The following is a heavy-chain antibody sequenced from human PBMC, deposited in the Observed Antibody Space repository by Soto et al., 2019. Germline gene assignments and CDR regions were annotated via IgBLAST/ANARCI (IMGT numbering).Heavy chain of an antibody. CDR1: GYTFTGYY. CDR2: INPNSGGT. Sequence: ASVKVSCKASGYTFTGYYMHWVRQAPGQGLEWMGWINPNSGGTNYAQKFQGWVTMTRDTSISTAYMELSRLRSDDKAVHYCGIDLSQITMVRGVMAYYYGMDVWGQGTTVTVSS. CDR3: GIDLSQITMVRGVMAYYYGMDV. V-gene: IGHV1-2*04. D-gene: IGHD3-10*01. J-gene: IGHJ6*02.